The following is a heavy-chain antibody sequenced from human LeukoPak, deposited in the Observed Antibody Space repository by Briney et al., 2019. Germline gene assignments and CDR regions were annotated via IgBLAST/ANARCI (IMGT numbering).Heavy chain of an antibody. D-gene: IGHD5-18*01. CDR2: INPSGGTT. CDR3: ARVRGYSLFVY. V-gene: IGHV1-46*01. Sequence: ASVKVSCKAFGYSFTSCYMHWVRQAPGQGLEWMGIINPSGGTTSYAQRFQDRVTMTRDTSTSTVYMELSSLRSEDTAVYFCARVRGYSLFVYWGQGILVTVSS. J-gene: IGHJ4*02. CDR1: GYSFTSCY.